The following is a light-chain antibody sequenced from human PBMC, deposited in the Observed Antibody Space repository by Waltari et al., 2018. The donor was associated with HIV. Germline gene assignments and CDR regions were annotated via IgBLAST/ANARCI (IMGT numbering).Light chain of an antibody. V-gene: IGLV1-40*01. CDR2: GNV. Sequence: QSVLTQPPSVSGAPGPRVTIPCTGSSANTGAGSDVHWYQQFPGSAPKLLINGNVNRPSGVPDRFSDSKSGTSASLAITGLQAEDEADYYCQSYDSSLSGSVFGGGTKLTVL. J-gene: IGLJ3*02. CDR3: QSYDSSLSGSV. CDR1: SANTGAGSD.